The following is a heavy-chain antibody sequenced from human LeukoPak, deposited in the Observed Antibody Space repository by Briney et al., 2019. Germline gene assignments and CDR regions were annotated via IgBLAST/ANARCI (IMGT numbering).Heavy chain of an antibody. V-gene: IGHV4-39*07. Sequence: PSETLSLTCTVSGGSISSNNDYWSWIRQPPGKGLEWIGEINHSGSTNYNPSLKSRVTISVDTSKNQFSLKLSSVTAADTAVYYCARIPDFWSGYGYWGQGTLVTVSS. D-gene: IGHD3-3*01. CDR2: INHSGST. CDR1: GGSISSNNDY. J-gene: IGHJ4*02. CDR3: ARIPDFWSGYGY.